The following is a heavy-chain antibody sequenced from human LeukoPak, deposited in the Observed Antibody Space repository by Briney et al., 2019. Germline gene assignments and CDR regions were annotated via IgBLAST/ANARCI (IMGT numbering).Heavy chain of an antibody. Sequence: ASVKVSCKASGYTFTGYYMHWVRQAPGQGLEWMGIINPSGGSTSYAQKFQGSVTMTGDTSTSTVYMELSSLRSEDTAVYYCARSRDQQWLSTRHWDAFDIWGQGTMVTVSS. CDR1: GYTFTGYY. D-gene: IGHD3-22*01. J-gene: IGHJ3*02. V-gene: IGHV1-46*01. CDR3: ARSRDQQWLSTRHWDAFDI. CDR2: INPSGGST.